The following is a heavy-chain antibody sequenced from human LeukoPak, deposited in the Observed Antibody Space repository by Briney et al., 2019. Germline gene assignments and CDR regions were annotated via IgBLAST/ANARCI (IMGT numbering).Heavy chain of an antibody. CDR3: ARTFWDKSNGYDYYFDY. CDR2: ISYDGSAK. D-gene: IGHD5-12*01. CDR1: GFSFSGYA. Sequence: GRFLRLSCAASGFSFSGYAMHWVRQAPGNGLEWVTVISYDGSAKYYSDSVKGRFTISRDNSKNTLYLQMNSLRAEDTAVYYCARTFWDKSNGYDYYFDYWGQGSLVTVSS. J-gene: IGHJ4*02. V-gene: IGHV3-30*04.